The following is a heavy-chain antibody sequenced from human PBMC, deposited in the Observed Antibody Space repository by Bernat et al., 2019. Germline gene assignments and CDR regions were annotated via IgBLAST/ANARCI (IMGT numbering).Heavy chain of an antibody. D-gene: IGHD3-22*01. J-gene: IGHJ4*02. CDR1: GFTFSDYY. CDR3: ARDAYYYDSSGYSTLDY. V-gene: IGHV3-11*05. CDR2: ISSSSSYT. Sequence: QVQLLESGGGLVKPGGSLRLSCAASGFTFSDYYMSWIRQAPGKGLEWVSYISSSSSYTNYADSVKGRFTISRDNAKNSLYLQMNSLRAEDTAVYYCARDAYYYDSSGYSTLDYWGQGTLVTVSS.